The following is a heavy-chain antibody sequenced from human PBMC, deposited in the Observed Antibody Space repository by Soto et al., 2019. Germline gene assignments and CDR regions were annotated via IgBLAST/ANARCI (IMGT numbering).Heavy chain of an antibody. D-gene: IGHD6-13*01. V-gene: IGHV3-74*01. J-gene: IGHJ5*02. Sequence: GGSLRLACAASGFTFSSYWMHWVRQAPGKGLVWVSRINSDGSSTSYADSVKGRFTISRDNAKNALYLQMNSLRAEETAVYYCARDGTGVAAADKWFDPWGQGTLVTGSS. CDR2: INSDGSST. CDR3: ARDGTGVAAADKWFDP. CDR1: GFTFSSYW.